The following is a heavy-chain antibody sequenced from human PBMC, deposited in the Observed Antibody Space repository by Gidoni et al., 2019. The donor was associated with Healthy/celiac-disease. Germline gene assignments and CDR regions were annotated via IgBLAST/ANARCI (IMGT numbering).Heavy chain of an antibody. CDR3: AKEDYGGNSGAYFDY. CDR1: GFTFSSYA. Sequence: EVQLLESGGGLVQPGGSLSLSCAASGFTFSSYAMSWVRQAPGKGLEWVSAISGSGGSTYDADSVKGRFTISRDNSKNTLYLQMNSLRAEDTAVYYCAKEDYGGNSGAYFDYWGQGTLVTVSS. D-gene: IGHD4-17*01. J-gene: IGHJ4*02. V-gene: IGHV3-23*01. CDR2: ISGSGGST.